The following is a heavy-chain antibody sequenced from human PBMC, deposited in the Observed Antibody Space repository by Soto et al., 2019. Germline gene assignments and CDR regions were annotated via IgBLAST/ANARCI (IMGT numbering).Heavy chain of an antibody. Sequence: EVQLVESGGGLVQPGGSLRLSCAASGFTFSTYWMHWVRQAPGKGLVWVSRINYDGSSTDYADSVRGRFIISRDKSKDTVHLEMNSLRVEDTAVFYCARSRSGAVPDSFGYWGQGTPVTVSS. V-gene: IGHV3-74*01. CDR3: ARSRSGAVPDSFGY. CDR2: INYDGSST. D-gene: IGHD3-3*01. J-gene: IGHJ4*02. CDR1: GFTFSTYW.